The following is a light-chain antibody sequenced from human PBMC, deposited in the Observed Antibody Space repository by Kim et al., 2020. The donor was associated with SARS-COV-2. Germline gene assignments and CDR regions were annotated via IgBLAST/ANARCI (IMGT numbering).Light chain of an antibody. V-gene: IGKV3-15*01. Sequence: SPGERATLSCRASQSVSSNLAWYQQKPGQAPRLIIYGASTRATGIPARFSGSGSRTEFTLTISSLQSEDFAVYYCQQYNNWPPWTFGQGTKVDIK. CDR1: QSVSSN. J-gene: IGKJ1*01. CDR3: QQYNNWPPWT. CDR2: GAS.